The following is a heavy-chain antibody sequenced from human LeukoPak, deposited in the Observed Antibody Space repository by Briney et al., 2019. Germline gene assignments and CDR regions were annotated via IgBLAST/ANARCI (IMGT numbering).Heavy chain of an antibody. D-gene: IGHD2-2*01. V-gene: IGHV1-69*13. CDR1: GGTFSSYA. J-gene: IGHJ3*02. Sequence: GASVKVSCKASGGTFSSYAISWVRQAPGQGLEWMGGIIPIFGTANYTQKFQGRVTITADESTSTAYMELSSLRSEDTAVYYCARECVRSTSCFDAFDIWGQGTMVTVSS. CDR2: IIPIFGTA. CDR3: ARECVRSTSCFDAFDI.